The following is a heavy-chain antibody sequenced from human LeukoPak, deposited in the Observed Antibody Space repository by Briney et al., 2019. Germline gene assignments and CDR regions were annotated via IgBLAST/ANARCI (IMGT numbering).Heavy chain of an antibody. D-gene: IGHD2/OR15-2a*01. CDR3: AKDRGGNIVPFPFDY. Sequence: GGSLRLSCAASGFTFSNAWMSWVRQAPGKGLEWVGRIKSKTDGGTTDYAAPVKGRFTISRDDSKNTLYLQMNSLKTEDTAVYYCAKDRGGNIVPFPFDYWGQGTLVTVSS. CDR1: GFTFSNAW. V-gene: IGHV3-15*01. CDR2: IKSKTDGGTT. J-gene: IGHJ4*02.